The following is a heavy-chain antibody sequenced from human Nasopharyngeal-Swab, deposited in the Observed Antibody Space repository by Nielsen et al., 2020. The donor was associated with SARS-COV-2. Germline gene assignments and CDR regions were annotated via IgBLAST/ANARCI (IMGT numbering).Heavy chain of an antibody. Sequence: GESLKISCAASGFTFSSYDMHWVRQATGKGLEWVSAIGTAGDTYYPGSVKGRFTISRENAKNSLYLQMNSLGAEDTAVYYCARYCSTTSCPRGFDYWGQGTLVTVSS. D-gene: IGHD2-2*01. CDR3: ARYCSTTSCPRGFDY. CDR2: IGTAGDT. CDR1: GFTFSSYD. V-gene: IGHV3-13*01. J-gene: IGHJ4*02.